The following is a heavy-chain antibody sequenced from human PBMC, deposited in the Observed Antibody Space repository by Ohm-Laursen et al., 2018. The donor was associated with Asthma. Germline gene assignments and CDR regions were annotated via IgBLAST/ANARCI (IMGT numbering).Heavy chain of an antibody. CDR2: INGDGGIK. D-gene: IGHD1-26*01. V-gene: IGHV3-74*01. CDR1: GFTITNYW. J-gene: IGHJ1*01. Sequence: GSLRLSCAASGFTITNYWMHWVRQAPGKGLVWVSRINGDGGIKSYAAPVKGRFTISRDDAKNLVYLQMDGLRVDDTALYYCARIGPEWELPGREYSLIHWGQGTLVTVSS. CDR3: ARIGPEWELPGREYSLIH.